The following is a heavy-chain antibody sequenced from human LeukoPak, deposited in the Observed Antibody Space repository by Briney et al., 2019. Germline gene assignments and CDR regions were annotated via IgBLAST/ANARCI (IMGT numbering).Heavy chain of an antibody. CDR1: GGSISSYY. CDR3: ARVPYDFWSGYFDY. D-gene: IGHD3-3*01. J-gene: IGHJ4*02. Sequence: PSETLSLTCTVSGGSISSYYWSWIRQPAGKGLEWIGRIYTSGSTNYNPSLKSRVTMSVDTSKNQFSLKLSSVTAADTAVYYCARVPYDFWSGYFDYWGQGTLVTVSS. CDR2: IYTSGST. V-gene: IGHV4-4*07.